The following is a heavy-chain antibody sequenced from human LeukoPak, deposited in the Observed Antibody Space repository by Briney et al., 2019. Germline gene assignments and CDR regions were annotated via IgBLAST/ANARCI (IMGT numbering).Heavy chain of an antibody. CDR3: ARQRFSEWYFDY. CDR2: IYYSGST. Sequence: PSETLSLTCTVSGGSISSYYWSWIRQPSGKGLEWIGYIYYSGSTNYNPSLKSRVTISVDTSKNQFSLKLSSVTAADSAVYYCARQRFSEWYFDYWGQGTLVTVSS. D-gene: IGHD3-3*01. CDR1: GGSISSYY. J-gene: IGHJ4*02. V-gene: IGHV4-59*08.